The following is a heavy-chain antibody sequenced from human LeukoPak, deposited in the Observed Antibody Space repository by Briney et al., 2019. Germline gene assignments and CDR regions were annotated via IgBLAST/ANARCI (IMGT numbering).Heavy chain of an antibody. CDR2: IYYSGST. CDR3: ARVVVAATRYYFDY. J-gene: IGHJ4*02. V-gene: IGHV4-31*03. D-gene: IGHD2-15*01. CDR1: GGSISSGGYY. Sequence: TLSLTFTVSGGSISSGGYYWSWIRQHPGKGLEWIGYIYYSGSTYYNPSLKSRVTISVDTSKNQFSLKLSSVTAADTAVYYCARVVVAATRYYFDYWGQGTLVTVSS.